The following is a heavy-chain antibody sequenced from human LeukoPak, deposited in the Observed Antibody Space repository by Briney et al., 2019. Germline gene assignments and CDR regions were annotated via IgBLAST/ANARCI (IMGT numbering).Heavy chain of an antibody. CDR1: GGSISSYY. CDR2: IYYSGST. Sequence: SETLSLTCTVSGGSISSYYWSWIRQPPGKGLEWIGYIYYSGSTNYNPSLKSRVTISVDTSKNQFSLKLSSVTAADTAVYYRARDGNYDILSGYSDAFDIWGQGTMVTVSS. J-gene: IGHJ3*02. CDR3: ARDGNYDILSGYSDAFDI. V-gene: IGHV4-59*01. D-gene: IGHD3-9*01.